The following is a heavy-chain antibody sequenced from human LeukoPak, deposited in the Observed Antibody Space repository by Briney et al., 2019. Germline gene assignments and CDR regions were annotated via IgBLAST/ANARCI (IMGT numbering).Heavy chain of an antibody. CDR1: GFTFSSYA. CDR3: AAGYSSGWYVRYFDY. D-gene: IGHD6-19*01. CDR2: ISGSGGST. Sequence: GGSLRLSCAASGFTFSSYAMSWVRQAPGKGLEWVSAISGSGGSTYYADSVKGRFTISRDNSKNTLYLQMNSLRAEDTAVYYCAAGYSSGWYVRYFDYWGQGTLVTVSS. J-gene: IGHJ4*02. V-gene: IGHV3-23*01.